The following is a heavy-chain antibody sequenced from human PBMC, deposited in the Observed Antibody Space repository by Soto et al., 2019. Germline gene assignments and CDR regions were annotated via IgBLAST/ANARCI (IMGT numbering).Heavy chain of an antibody. Sequence: GGSLRLSCAASGFTFSSYSMNWVRQAPGKGLEWVSYISSSSSTIYYADSVKGRFTISRDNAKNSLYLQMNSLRAEDTAVYYCARDLVEDIVVVPAVPPGYWGQGTPVTVSS. CDR3: ARDLVEDIVVVPAVPPGY. J-gene: IGHJ4*02. V-gene: IGHV3-48*01. D-gene: IGHD2-2*01. CDR2: ISSSSSTI. CDR1: GFTFSSYS.